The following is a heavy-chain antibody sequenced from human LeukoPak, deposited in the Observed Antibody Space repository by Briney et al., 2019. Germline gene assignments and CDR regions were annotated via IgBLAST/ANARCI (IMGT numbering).Heavy chain of an antibody. J-gene: IGHJ4*02. D-gene: IGHD6-25*01. V-gene: IGHV4-39*01. Sequence: PSETLSLTCTVSGGSISSSSYYWGWIRQPPGKGLEWIGSIYYSGSTYYNPSLKSRVTISVDTSKNQFSLKLSSVTAADTAVYYCARGRRRRHFDYWGQGTLVTVSS. CDR3: ARGRRRRHFDY. CDR1: GGSISSSSYY. CDR2: IYYSGST.